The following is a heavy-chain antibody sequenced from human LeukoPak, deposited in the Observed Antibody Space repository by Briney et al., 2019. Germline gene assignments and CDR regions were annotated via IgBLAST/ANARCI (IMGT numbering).Heavy chain of an antibody. Sequence: SETLSLTCTVSGGSFSSYYRSWIRQPPGKGLEWIGYIYYSGSTNYNPSLKSRVTISVDPSKNQFSLKLSSVTAADTAVYYCAGDRELQYSYYCMGVWGRGTTVTVSS. J-gene: IGHJ6*02. D-gene: IGHD4-11*01. CDR3: AGDRELQYSYYCMGV. CDR1: GGSFSSYY. CDR2: IYYSGST. V-gene: IGHV4-59*01.